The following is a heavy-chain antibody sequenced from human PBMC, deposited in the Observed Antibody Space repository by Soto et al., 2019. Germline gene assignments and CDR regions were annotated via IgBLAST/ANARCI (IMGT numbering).Heavy chain of an antibody. CDR1: GYTFTSYD. V-gene: IGHV1-8*01. CDR3: ARDSELGGYFDY. J-gene: IGHJ4*02. Sequence: ASVKVSCKASGYTFTSYDINWVRQATGQGLEWMGWMNANSGNTNYAQKLQGRVTMTTNTSTSTAYMELRSLRSDDTAVYYCARDSELGGYFDYWGQGTLVTVSS. D-gene: IGHD2-15*01. CDR2: MNANSGNT.